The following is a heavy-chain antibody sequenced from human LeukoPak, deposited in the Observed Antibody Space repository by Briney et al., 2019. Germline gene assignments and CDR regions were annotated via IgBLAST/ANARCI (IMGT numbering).Heavy chain of an antibody. CDR2: IYSGGST. J-gene: IGHJ5*02. V-gene: IGHV3-66*01. CDR1: GFTFSSYA. D-gene: IGHD3-10*01. Sequence: GGSLRLSCAASGFTFSSYAMHWVRQAPGKGLEWVSVIYSGGSTYYADSVKGRFTISRDNSKNTLYLQMNSLRAEDTAVYYCARDRLWFGELFFDPWGQGTLVTVSS. CDR3: ARDRLWFGELFFDP.